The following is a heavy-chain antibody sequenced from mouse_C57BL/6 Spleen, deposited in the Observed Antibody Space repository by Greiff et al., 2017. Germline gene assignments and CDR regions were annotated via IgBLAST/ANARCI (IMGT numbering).Heavy chain of an antibody. J-gene: IGHJ1*03. D-gene: IGHD4-1*01. CDR2: ISSGSSTI. Sequence: EVKLVASGGGLVKPGGSLKLSCAASGFTFSDYGMHWVRQAPEKGLEWVAYISSGSSTIYYADTVKGRFTIARDTAKNTLFLQMTSLRSEDTAMYYCARSNWDWYFDVWGTGTTVTVSS. V-gene: IGHV5-17*01. CDR1: GFTFSDYG. CDR3: ARSNWDWYFDV.